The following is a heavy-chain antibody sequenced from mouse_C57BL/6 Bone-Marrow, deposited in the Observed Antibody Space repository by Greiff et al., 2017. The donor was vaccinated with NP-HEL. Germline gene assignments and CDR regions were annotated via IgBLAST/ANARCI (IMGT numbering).Heavy chain of an antibody. J-gene: IGHJ1*03. Sequence: EVQLVESGGGLVQPGGSLKLSCAASGFTFSDYGMAWVRQAPRKGPEWVAFISNLAYSIYYADTVTGRFTISRENAKNTLYLERSSLRSEDTAMYYCARQYGSSYDWYFDVWGTGTTVTVSS. CDR1: GFTFSDYG. D-gene: IGHD1-1*01. V-gene: IGHV5-15*01. CDR2: ISNLAYSI. CDR3: ARQYGSSYDWYFDV.